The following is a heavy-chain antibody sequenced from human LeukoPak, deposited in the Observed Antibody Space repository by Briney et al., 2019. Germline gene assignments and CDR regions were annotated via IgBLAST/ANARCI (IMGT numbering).Heavy chain of an antibody. J-gene: IGHJ4*02. CDR1: GYTFTSYY. CDR2: INPSGGST. V-gene: IGHV1-46*01. D-gene: IGHD3-22*01. Sequence: GASVKASCKASGYTFTSYYMHWVRQAPGQGLEWMGIINPSGGSTSYAQKFQGRVTMTRDTSTSTVYMELSSLRSEDTAVYYCARAKNPYDSSGSDFDYWGQGTLVTVSS. CDR3: ARAKNPYDSSGSDFDY.